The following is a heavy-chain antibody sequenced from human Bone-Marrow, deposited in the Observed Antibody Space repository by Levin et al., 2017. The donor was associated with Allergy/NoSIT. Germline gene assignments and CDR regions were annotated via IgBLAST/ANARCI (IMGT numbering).Heavy chain of an antibody. CDR3: ASGRNTYGWYLDY. CDR2: ISHNGTNE. Sequence: GGSLRLSCAASGFSVSDYAFHWVRQAPGKGLDWMAIISHNGTNEFYADSVKGRFTISRDNSKKMLYLQVNSLRHEDTAVYYCASGRNTYGWYLDYWGPGTLVTVSS. D-gene: IGHD5-18*01. CDR1: GFSVSDYA. J-gene: IGHJ4*02. V-gene: IGHV3-30-3*01.